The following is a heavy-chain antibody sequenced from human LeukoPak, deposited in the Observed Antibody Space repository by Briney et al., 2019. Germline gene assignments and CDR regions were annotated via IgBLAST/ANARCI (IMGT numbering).Heavy chain of an antibody. CDR1: GYTLTSYY. J-gene: IGHJ3*02. D-gene: IGHD2-2*01. Sequence: ASVKVSCKASGYTLTSYYMHWVRQAPGQGLEWMGIINPSGGSTSYAQKFQGRVTMTRDTSTSTVYMELSSLRSEDTAVYYCARGVPYCSSTSCYSGFGAFDIWGQGTMVTVSS. V-gene: IGHV1-46*01. CDR3: ARGVPYCSSTSCYSGFGAFDI. CDR2: INPSGGST.